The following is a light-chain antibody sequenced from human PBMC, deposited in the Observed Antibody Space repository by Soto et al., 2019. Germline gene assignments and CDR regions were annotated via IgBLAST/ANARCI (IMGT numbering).Light chain of an antibody. Sequence: DIQMTQSPSSLSASVGDRVTITCRASQGISNYLAWYQQKPGKVPKLLIYAASTLQSGVPSRFSGSGCGTDSTLTISRLQPEAVAAYYCQKYNRARRTFGQRTKLE. J-gene: IGKJ1*01. CDR3: QKYNRARRT. V-gene: IGKV1-27*01. CDR2: AAS. CDR1: QGISNY.